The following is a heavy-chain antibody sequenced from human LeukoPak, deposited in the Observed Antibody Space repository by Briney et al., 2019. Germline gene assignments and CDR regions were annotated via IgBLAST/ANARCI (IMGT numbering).Heavy chain of an antibody. CDR2: IYYSGST. CDR1: GGSISSSSYY. V-gene: IGHV4-39*01. CDR3: ARQAHSSGYLDY. J-gene: IGHJ4*02. D-gene: IGHD3-22*01. Sequence: PSETPSLTCTVSGGSISSSSYYWGWIRQPPGKGLEWSGSIYYSGSTYYNPSLKCRVTISVDMSKNQFSLKLSSVTAADTAVYYCARQAHSSGYLDYWGQGTLVTVSS.